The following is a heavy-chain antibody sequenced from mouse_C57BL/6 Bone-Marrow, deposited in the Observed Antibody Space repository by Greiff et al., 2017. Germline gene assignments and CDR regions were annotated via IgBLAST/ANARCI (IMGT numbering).Heavy chain of an antibody. D-gene: IGHD1-1*01. CDR3: TREGFYGSSLFAY. Sequence: QVQLQQSGAELVRPGASVTLSCKASGYTFTDYEMHWVKQTPVHGLAWIGAIDPATVGTAYTQKFKGKAILTADKSSSTAYMELRSLTSEDSAVYYCTREGFYGSSLFAYWGQGTLVTVSA. CDR2: IDPATVGT. CDR1: GYTFTDYE. V-gene: IGHV1-15*01. J-gene: IGHJ3*01.